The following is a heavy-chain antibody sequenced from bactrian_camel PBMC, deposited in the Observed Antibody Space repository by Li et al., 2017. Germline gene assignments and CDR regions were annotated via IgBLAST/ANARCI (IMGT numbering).Heavy chain of an antibody. CDR3: ATGLVPYCSGAYCYTQYKY. CDR1: GFTFSSYA. J-gene: IGHJ4*01. CDR2: MHSRGVST. D-gene: IGHD1*01. Sequence: DVQLVESGGGLVQPGGSLRLSCAASGFTFSSYAMSWVRQAPGKGLEWVSAMHSRGVSTYYADGVKGRFTISRDNAKNTLYLQMNSLKPEDTAVYYCATGLVPYCSGAYCYTQYKYWGQGTQVTVS. V-gene: IGHV3S31*01.